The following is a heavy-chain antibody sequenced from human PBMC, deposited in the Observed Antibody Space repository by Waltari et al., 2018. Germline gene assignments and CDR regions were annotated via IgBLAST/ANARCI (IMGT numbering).Heavy chain of an antibody. Sequence: QVQLQQWGAGLLKPSETLSLTCAVYGGSFSGYYWSWIRQPPGKGLEWIGEINHSGSTNYNPSLKSRVTISLDTSNNQFSLKLSSLTAAYTAVYYCASLASGYSSGWFFDYWGQGTLVTVSS. CDR2: INHSGST. J-gene: IGHJ4*02. CDR1: GGSFSGYY. D-gene: IGHD6-19*01. V-gene: IGHV4-34*01. CDR3: ASLASGYSSGWFFDY.